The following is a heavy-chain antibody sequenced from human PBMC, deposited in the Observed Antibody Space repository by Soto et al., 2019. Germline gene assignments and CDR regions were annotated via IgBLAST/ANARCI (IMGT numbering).Heavy chain of an antibody. CDR2: IYPGDSDT. V-gene: IGHV5-51*04. J-gene: IGHJ6*02. CDR3: ARANFPNIYGMDV. Sequence: GESLKISCKGSGYSFTSYWIGWVRQMPGKGLEWMGIIYPGDSDTRYSPSFQGQVTISADKPISTAYLQWSSLKASDTAMYYCARANFPNIYGMDVWGQGTTVTVSS. CDR1: GYSFTSYW. D-gene: IGHD7-27*01.